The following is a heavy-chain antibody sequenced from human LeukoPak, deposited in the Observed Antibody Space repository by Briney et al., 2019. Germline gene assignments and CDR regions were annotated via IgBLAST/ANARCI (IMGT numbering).Heavy chain of an antibody. Sequence: SETLSLTCTVSGGSVNSGSYYWNWIRQPPGKGLEWIGYIYYSGSTNYNPSLKSRVTISVVTSKNQFSLKLSSVTAADTAVYYCARAAYSGSYHSDYWGQGTLVTVSS. CDR1: GGSVNSGSYY. V-gene: IGHV4-61*01. CDR3: ARAAYSGSYHSDY. J-gene: IGHJ4*02. D-gene: IGHD1-26*01. CDR2: IYYSGST.